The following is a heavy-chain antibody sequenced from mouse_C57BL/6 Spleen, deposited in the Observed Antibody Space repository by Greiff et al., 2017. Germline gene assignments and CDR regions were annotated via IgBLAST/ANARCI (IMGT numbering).Heavy chain of an antibody. CDR1: GYTFTSYW. V-gene: IGHV1-50*01. D-gene: IGHD2-10*02. J-gene: IGHJ4*01. Sequence: VQLQQPGAELVKPGASVKLSCKASGYTFTSYWMQWVKQRPGQGLEWIGEIDPPDSYTNSNQKFTGKATLTVDTSSSTAYMQLSSLTSEDSAVYYCARGRGYGNYVGAMDYWGQGTSVTVAS. CDR3: ARGRGYGNYVGAMDY. CDR2: IDPPDSYT.